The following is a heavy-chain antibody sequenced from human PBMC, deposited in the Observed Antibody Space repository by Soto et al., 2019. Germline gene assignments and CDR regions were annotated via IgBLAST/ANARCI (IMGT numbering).Heavy chain of an antibody. CDR3: ARSGDILTGFDY. Sequence: ETLSLTCAVSGGSISSTNWWTWVRQSPGRGLEWIGEIYHSGTTNYSPSLKSRVNIAVDMSTNQFSLKLSSVTAADTAVYYCARSGDILTGFDYWGQGTLVTVSS. J-gene: IGHJ4*02. V-gene: IGHV4-4*02. D-gene: IGHD3-9*01. CDR1: GGSISSTNW. CDR2: IYHSGTT.